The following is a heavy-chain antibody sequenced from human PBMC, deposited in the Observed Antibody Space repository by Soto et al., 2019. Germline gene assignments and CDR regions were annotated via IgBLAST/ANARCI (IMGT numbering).Heavy chain of an antibody. Sequence: PSQTHSLSYTVSGGNISSYYWSWIRQPPGKGLEWIGYIYYSGSTNYNPSLKSRVTISVDTSKNQFSLKLNSVTAADTAVYYCARPHGGSSGWDNWFDPWGQGTLVTVS. CDR3: ARPHGGSSGWDNWFDP. D-gene: IGHD6-25*01. V-gene: IGHV4-59*01. CDR1: GGNISSYY. J-gene: IGHJ5*02. CDR2: IYYSGST.